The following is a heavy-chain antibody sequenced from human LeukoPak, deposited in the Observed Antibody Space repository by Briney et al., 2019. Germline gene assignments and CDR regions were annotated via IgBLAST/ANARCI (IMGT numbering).Heavy chain of an antibody. CDR3: ARAMEGRYCSSTSCYGSYYYYYGMDV. Sequence: ASVKVCCKASGYTFTSYGMNWVRQAPGQGLEWMGWINTNTGNPTYAQGFTGRFVFSLDTSVSTAYLQICSLKAEDTAVYYCARAMEGRYCSSTSCYGSYYYYYGMDVWGKGTTVTVSS. D-gene: IGHD2-2*01. CDR2: INTNTGNP. J-gene: IGHJ6*04. V-gene: IGHV7-4-1*01. CDR1: GYTFTSYG.